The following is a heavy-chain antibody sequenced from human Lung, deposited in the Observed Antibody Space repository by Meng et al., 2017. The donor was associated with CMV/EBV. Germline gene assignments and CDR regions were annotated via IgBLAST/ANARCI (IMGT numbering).Heavy chain of an antibody. D-gene: IGHD6-25*01. Sequence: QLQLQESGPGLVKPSETLSLTCTVSGGSISSSRSYWGWIRQPPGMGLEWIGTIYYSGSTYYNPSIKSRVTMSADASKNQFSLNLSSVTAADTAVYYCGSLRLTGDRGRGYFGPWGQGALVTVSS. J-gene: IGHJ5*02. V-gene: IGHV4-39*01. CDR3: GSLRLTGDRGRGYFGP. CDR1: GGSISSSRSY. CDR2: IYYSGST.